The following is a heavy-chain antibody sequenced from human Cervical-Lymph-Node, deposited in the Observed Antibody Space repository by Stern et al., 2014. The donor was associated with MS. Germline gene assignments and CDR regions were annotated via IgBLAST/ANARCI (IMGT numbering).Heavy chain of an antibody. CDR2: IIPIFGAP. CDR1: GGTFSKYA. J-gene: IGHJ4*02. V-gene: IGHV1-69*06. D-gene: IGHD4-17*01. CDR3: ARARTTVTSEGDY. Sequence: QMQLVQSGAEVKKPGSSVRVSCMASGGTFSKYAFSWVRQAPGHGLEWMGGIIPIFGAPSYAQKFQGRFSFNADKSASTAYMELSSLRSDDTAVYYCARARTTVTSEGDYWGQGTLVTVSS.